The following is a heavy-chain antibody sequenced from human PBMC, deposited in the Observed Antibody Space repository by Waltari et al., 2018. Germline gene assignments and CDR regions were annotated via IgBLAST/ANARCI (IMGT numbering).Heavy chain of an antibody. J-gene: IGHJ3*02. Sequence: EVQLVQSGAEVKKPGESLKISCKGSGYSFTSYWIGWVRQIPGKGLEWMGIIYPGDSDTRYSPSFQGQVTISADKSISTAYLQWSSLKASDTAMYYCARQYYDSSGYLSEGNAFDIWGQGKMVTVSS. V-gene: IGHV5-51*01. CDR3: ARQYYDSSGYLSEGNAFDI. CDR1: GYSFTSYW. CDR2: IYPGDSDT. D-gene: IGHD3-22*01.